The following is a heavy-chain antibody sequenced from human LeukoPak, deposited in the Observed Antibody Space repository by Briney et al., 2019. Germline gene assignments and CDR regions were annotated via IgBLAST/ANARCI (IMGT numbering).Heavy chain of an antibody. J-gene: IGHJ4*02. V-gene: IGHV3-30*18. Sequence: PGRSLRLSCAASGFIFSSYGMHWVRQAPGKGLEWVAVLSSDGSNKYYTDSVKGRFTISRDNSKDTLYLQMNSLRVEDTALYYCAKGGETCSGGSCSPGYWGQGTLVTVSS. CDR1: GFIFSSYG. CDR2: LSSDGSNK. CDR3: AKGGETCSGGSCSPGY. D-gene: IGHD2-15*01.